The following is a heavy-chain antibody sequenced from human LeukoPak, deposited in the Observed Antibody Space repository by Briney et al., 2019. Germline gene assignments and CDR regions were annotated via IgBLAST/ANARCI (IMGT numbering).Heavy chain of an antibody. J-gene: IGHJ3*02. CDR2: ISWDGGST. D-gene: IGHD2-2*02. CDR1: GFTFNDYG. V-gene: IGHV3-43D*04. Sequence: GGSLRLSCAASGFTFNDYGMHWVRQAPGKGLEWVSLISWDGGSTYYADSVKGRFTISRDNSKNSLYLQMNSMSGEDTALYYCAKVGCSSTSCYTADAFDIWGQGTMVTVSS. CDR3: AKVGCSSTSCYTADAFDI.